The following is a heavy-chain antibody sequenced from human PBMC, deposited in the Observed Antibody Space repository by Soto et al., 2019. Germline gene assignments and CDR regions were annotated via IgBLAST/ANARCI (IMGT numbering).Heavy chain of an antibody. CDR3: ARLGYSYYDFWSGYNDAFDI. CDR1: GGSISSGGYY. CDR2: IYYSGGT. J-gene: IGHJ3*02. Sequence: QVQLQESGPGLVKPSQTLSLTCTVSGGSISSGGYYWSWIRQHPGKGLEWIGYIYYSGGTYYNPSLKSRVTISVDTSKNQFSLKLSSVTAADTAVYYCARLGYSYYDFWSGYNDAFDIWGQGTMVTVSS. D-gene: IGHD3-3*01. V-gene: IGHV4-31*03.